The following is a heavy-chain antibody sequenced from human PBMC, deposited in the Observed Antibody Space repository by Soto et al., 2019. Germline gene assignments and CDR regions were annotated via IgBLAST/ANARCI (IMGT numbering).Heavy chain of an antibody. CDR3: AKDYASNWYWYFDP. CDR2: ISSTGDKT. D-gene: IGHD6-13*01. J-gene: IGHJ5*02. Sequence: PWGSLRLSCAASGFSFGNFAMSWVRQAPGTGLEWVLSISSTGDKTYDLDSVNGRFTISIDNSKNTLYLHMNRLGAEDTAVYFCAKDYASNWYWYFDPWGQGTKVTVSS. CDR1: GFSFGNFA. V-gene: IGHV3-23*01.